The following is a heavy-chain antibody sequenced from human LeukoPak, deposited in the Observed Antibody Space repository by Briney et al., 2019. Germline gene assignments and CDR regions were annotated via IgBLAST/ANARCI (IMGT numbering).Heavy chain of an antibody. Sequence: GASVKVSCKASGGTFSSYAISWVRQAPGQGLEWMGRIIPILGIANYAQKFQGRVTITADKSTSTAYMELSSLGSEDTAVYYCARAPVYGDYDAFDIWGQGTMVTVSS. D-gene: IGHD4-17*01. CDR1: GGTFSSYA. V-gene: IGHV1-69*04. CDR3: ARAPVYGDYDAFDI. CDR2: IIPILGIA. J-gene: IGHJ3*02.